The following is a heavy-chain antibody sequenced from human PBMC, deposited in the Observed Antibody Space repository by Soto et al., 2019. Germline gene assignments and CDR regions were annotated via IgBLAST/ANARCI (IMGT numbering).Heavy chain of an antibody. CDR2: ISYDGGEK. J-gene: IGHJ4*02. CDR1: GFLFSTYA. CDR3: ARSDFYQGSETYYPTDY. Sequence: GGSLRLSCAASGFLFSTYAMHWVRQAPGKGLEWVAVISYDGGEKHYADSVRGRSTISRDNSENILFLQMHSLRVEDTAVYYCARSDFYQGSETYYPTDYWDLGTLVTVSS. D-gene: IGHD3-10*01. V-gene: IGHV3-30*03.